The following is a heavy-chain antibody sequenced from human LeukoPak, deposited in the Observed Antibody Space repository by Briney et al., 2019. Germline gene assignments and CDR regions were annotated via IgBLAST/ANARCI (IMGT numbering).Heavy chain of an antibody. J-gene: IGHJ3*02. V-gene: IGHV4-34*01. Sequence: SETLSLTCAVYGGSFHGYYWSWLRQHPRTALEWIGEVNHSGRANCNPALKSRATITAETSKNQFSLKVTSVTAADTATYYCARHLTGERAFDIWGQGTLVTVSS. CDR1: GGSFHGYY. D-gene: IGHD7-27*01. CDR3: ARHLTGERAFDI. CDR2: VNHSGRA.